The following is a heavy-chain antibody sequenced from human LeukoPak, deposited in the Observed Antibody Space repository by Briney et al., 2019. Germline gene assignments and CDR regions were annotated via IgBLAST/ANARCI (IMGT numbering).Heavy chain of an antibody. Sequence: GGSLRLSCAASGFTFSDYGMHWVRPAPGKGLEWVAFIRYDGSNKYYADSVKGRFTISRDNSKNTLYLQMNTLRAEDTAVYFCAKGYWSGSSFDNWFDPWGQGTLVTVSS. CDR2: IRYDGSNK. CDR3: AKGYWSGSSFDNWFDP. J-gene: IGHJ5*02. V-gene: IGHV3-30*02. CDR1: GFTFSDYG. D-gene: IGHD3-3*01.